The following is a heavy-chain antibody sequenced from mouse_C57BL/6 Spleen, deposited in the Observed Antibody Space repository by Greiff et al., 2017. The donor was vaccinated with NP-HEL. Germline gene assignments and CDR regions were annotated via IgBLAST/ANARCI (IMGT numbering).Heavy chain of an antibody. Sequence: EVQVVESGGGLVQPGGSLKLSCAASGFTFSDYGMAWVRQAPRKGPEWVAFISNLAYSIYYADTVTGRFTISRENAKNTLYLEMSSLRSEDTAMYYCARRGYGSSYDWYFDVWGTGTTVTVSS. CDR3: ARRGYGSSYDWYFDV. CDR1: GFTFSDYG. V-gene: IGHV5-15*01. CDR2: ISNLAYSI. D-gene: IGHD1-1*01. J-gene: IGHJ1*03.